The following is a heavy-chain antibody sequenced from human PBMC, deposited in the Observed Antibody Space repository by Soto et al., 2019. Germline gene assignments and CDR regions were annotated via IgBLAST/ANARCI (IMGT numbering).Heavy chain of an antibody. CDR3: ARLGGYYQAFDS. D-gene: IGHD3-22*01. CDR1: GGSIRDNY. J-gene: IGHJ4*02. CDR2: IYYTGTT. Sequence: SETLSLTCSVSGGSIRDNYWGWIRQPPGKGLEWIGYIYYTGTTKYNPSLKSRVTVSVDSSKNQFSLKLDSVTAADTAVYYCARLGGYYQAFDSWGQGTRVTVSS. V-gene: IGHV4-59*08.